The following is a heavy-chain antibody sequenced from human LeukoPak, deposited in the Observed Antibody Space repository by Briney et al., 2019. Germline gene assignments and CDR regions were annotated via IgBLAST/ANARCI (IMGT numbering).Heavy chain of an antibody. V-gene: IGHV3-9*01. Sequence: GGSLRLSCAASGFTFDDCAMHWVRQAPGKGLEWVSGISWNGGSIGYADSVKGRFTVSRDNAKNSVFLQMNSLRVEDTAVYYCTRDESRSISCYAQWGQGTLVTASS. J-gene: IGHJ4*02. CDR1: GFTFDDCA. CDR2: ISWNGGSI. D-gene: IGHD2-2*01. CDR3: TRDESRSISCYAQ.